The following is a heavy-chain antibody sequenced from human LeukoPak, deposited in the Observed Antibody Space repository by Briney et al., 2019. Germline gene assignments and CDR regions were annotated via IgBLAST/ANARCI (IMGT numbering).Heavy chain of an antibody. CDR1: GFTFSSYW. CDR2: IKQDGSEK. Sequence: GGSLRLSCAASGFTFSSYWLSWVRQAPGKGLEWVANIKQDGSEKYYVDSVKGRFTISRDNTKNSLYLQMSSLTAEDTAVYYCARDRRWTATTVTYFDYWGQGTLVTVSS. J-gene: IGHJ4*02. D-gene: IGHD4-11*01. CDR3: ARDRRWTATTVTYFDY. V-gene: IGHV3-7*01.